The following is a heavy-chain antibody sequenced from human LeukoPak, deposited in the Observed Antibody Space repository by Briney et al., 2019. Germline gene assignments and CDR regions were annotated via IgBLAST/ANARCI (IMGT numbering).Heavy chain of an antibody. V-gene: IGHV3-21*01. Sequence: PGGSLRLSCAASGFTFSSYSMNWVRQAPGKGLEWVSSISSSSSYIYYADSVKGRFTISRDNAKNSLYLQMNSLRAEDTAVYYCARDGYSSGWSLGGYYYYYYMDVWGKGTTVTVSS. D-gene: IGHD6-19*01. CDR2: ISSSSSYI. CDR3: ARDGYSSGWSLGGYYYYYYMDV. J-gene: IGHJ6*03. CDR1: GFTFSSYS.